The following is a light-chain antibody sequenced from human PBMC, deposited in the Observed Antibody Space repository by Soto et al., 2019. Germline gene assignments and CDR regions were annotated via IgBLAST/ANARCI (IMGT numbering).Light chain of an antibody. Sequence: AIQVTQSPSSLSASVGDSVTITCRTSEDIRHDLAWFQQRPGKAPKLLIYSATRLQSGVPSRFSGSGSGTDFTLMITCLQPEDFATYYCLQANNYPWTFGRGTNVEI. V-gene: IGKV1-6*01. CDR1: EDIRHD. CDR3: LQANNYPWT. CDR2: SAT. J-gene: IGKJ1*01.